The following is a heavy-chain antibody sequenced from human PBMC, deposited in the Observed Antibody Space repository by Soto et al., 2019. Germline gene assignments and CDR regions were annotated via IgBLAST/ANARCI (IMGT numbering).Heavy chain of an antibody. CDR3: ATDGYNLKGDFDY. Sequence: ASVKVSCKASGYTFTSYYMHWVRQAPGQGLEWMGIINPSGGSTSYAQKFQGRVTMTRDTSTDTVYMELSSLRSEDTAVYYCATDGYNLKGDFDYWGQGTLVTVSS. D-gene: IGHD2-2*02. J-gene: IGHJ4*02. CDR2: INPSGGST. V-gene: IGHV1-46*01. CDR1: GYTFTSYY.